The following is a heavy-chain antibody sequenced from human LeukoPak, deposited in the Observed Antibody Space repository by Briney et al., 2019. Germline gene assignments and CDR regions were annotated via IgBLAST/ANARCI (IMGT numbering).Heavy chain of an antibody. CDR2: MNPNSGNT. CDR3: ARDKVIYCSSTSCYKRSFFFDP. V-gene: IGHV1-8*01. J-gene: IGHJ5*02. Sequence: ASVKVSCKASGYTFTSYDINWVRQATGQGLEWMGWMNPNSGNTGYAQKFQGRVTMTRNTSISTAHMELSSLRSEDTAVYYCARDKVIYCSSTSCYKRSFFFDPWGQGTLVNVSS. D-gene: IGHD2-2*02. CDR1: GYTFTSYD.